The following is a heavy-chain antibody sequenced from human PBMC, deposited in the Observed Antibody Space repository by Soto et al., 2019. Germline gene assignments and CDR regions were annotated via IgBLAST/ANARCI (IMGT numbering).Heavy chain of an antibody. Sequence: ASVKVSCKASGYSFTSYGITWVRQAPGQGLEWMGWISVYNGNTNYAQKFQGRVTMTTDTSTSTAYMELRSLRSDDTAVYYCARDNERFDYWGQGTLVTVSS. CDR2: ISVYNGNT. CDR3: ARDNERFDY. J-gene: IGHJ4*02. CDR1: GYSFTSYG. V-gene: IGHV1-18*01. D-gene: IGHD1-1*01.